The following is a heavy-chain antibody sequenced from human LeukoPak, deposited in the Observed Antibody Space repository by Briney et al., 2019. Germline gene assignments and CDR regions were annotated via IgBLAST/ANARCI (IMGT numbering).Heavy chain of an antibody. CDR2: VDHTGST. V-gene: IGHV4-59*12. CDR3: ARDFTAARRLHTFDI. CDR1: DDSITMYY. D-gene: IGHD6-6*01. J-gene: IGHJ3*02. Sequence: SETLSLTCTVSDDSITMYYWTWIRQPPGKGLEWIGYVDHTGSTKFNPSLNGRVSISRDTSNNFFSLRLRSVTAADTAVYYCARDFTAARRLHTFDIWGQGTMVTVSS.